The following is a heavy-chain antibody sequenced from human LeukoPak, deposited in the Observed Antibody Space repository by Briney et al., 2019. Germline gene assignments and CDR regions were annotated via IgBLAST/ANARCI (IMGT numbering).Heavy chain of an antibody. CDR3: AIAALVAFDI. J-gene: IGHJ3*02. Sequence: PGRSLRLSCAASGFTFSSYSMNWVRQAPGKGLEWVSSISSSSSYIYYADSVKGRFTISRDNAKNSLYLQMNSLRAEDTAVYYCAIAALVAFDIWGQGTMVTVSS. D-gene: IGHD5-18*01. CDR2: ISSSSSYI. CDR1: GFTFSSYS. V-gene: IGHV3-21*01.